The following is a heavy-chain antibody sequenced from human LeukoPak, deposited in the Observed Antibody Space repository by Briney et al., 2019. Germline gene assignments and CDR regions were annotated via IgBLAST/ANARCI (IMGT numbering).Heavy chain of an antibody. CDR1: GFTLSSYS. V-gene: IGHV3-21*01. J-gene: IGHJ4*02. Sequence: GGSLRLSCAASGFTLSSYSMNWVRQVPGKGLEWVSSLSSSGAYIYYADSVKGRFTISRDSADNSLYLQMDSLRVDDTAVYYCARERLRSGWLTDFWGLGTLVTVSS. D-gene: IGHD6-19*01. CDR3: ARERLRSGWLTDF. CDR2: LSSSGAYI.